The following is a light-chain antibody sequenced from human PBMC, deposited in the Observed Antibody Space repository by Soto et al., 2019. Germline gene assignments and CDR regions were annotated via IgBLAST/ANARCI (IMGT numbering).Light chain of an antibody. CDR1: SSDVGGSDH. CDR3: CSYAGTYNFV. V-gene: IGLV2-11*01. J-gene: IGLJ1*01. CDR2: DVT. Sequence: QSVLTQPRSVSGSPGQSVTISCTGTSSDVGGSDHVSWYQHHPGKAPKLMIFDVTKRPSGVPDRLSGSKSGNTASLTISGLQAEDEADYYCCSYAGTYNFVFGTVTKLTVL.